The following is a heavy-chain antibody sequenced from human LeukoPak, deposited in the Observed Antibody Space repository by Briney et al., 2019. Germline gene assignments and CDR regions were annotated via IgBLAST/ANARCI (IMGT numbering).Heavy chain of an antibody. CDR2: ISGSGGST. CDR3: AKDVKRFDY. CDR1: GSTFGIYE. V-gene: IGHV3-23*01. J-gene: IGHJ4*02. Sequence: GGSLRLSCAASGSTFGIYEMNWVRQAPGKGLEWVSAISGSGGSTYYADSVKGRFTISRDNSKNTLYLQMNSLRAEDTAVYYCAKDVKRFDYWGQGTLVTVSS.